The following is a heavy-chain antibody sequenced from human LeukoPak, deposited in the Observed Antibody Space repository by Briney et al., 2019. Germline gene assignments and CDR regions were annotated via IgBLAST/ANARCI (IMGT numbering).Heavy chain of an antibody. Sequence: ASVKVSCKASGYTFTGYYMHWVRQAPGQGLEWMGWINPNSGGTNYAQKFQGRVTMTRDTSISTAYMEPSRLRSDDTAVYYCARATRITMIVVVTLRYWGQGTLVTVSS. D-gene: IGHD3-22*01. CDR2: INPNSGGT. CDR3: ARATRITMIVVVTLRY. J-gene: IGHJ4*02. V-gene: IGHV1-2*02. CDR1: GYTFTGYY.